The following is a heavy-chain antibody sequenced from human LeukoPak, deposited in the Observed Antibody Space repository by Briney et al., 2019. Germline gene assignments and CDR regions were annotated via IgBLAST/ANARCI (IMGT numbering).Heavy chain of an antibody. V-gene: IGHV3-11*01. CDR1: GFTFSSYA. Sequence: GGSLRLSCAASGFTFSSYAMSWIRQAPGKGLEWVSYISSSGSTIYYADSVKGRFTISRDNAKNSLYLQMNSLRAEDTAVYYCARRRVVVVPAARYYYYYYMDVWGKGTTVTVSS. J-gene: IGHJ6*03. D-gene: IGHD2-2*01. CDR2: ISSSGSTI. CDR3: ARRRVVVVPAARYYYYYYMDV.